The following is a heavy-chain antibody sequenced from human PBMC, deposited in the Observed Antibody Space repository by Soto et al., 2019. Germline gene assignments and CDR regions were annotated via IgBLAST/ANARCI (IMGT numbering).Heavy chain of an antibody. CDR1: GGTFSNSA. Sequence: SVKVSCKASGGTFSNSAISWVRQAPGQGLEWMGGIIPIFGTANNAQKFQGRVTITADESTSTAYMDLSSLRSEDTAVYYCARGFNSSSWYTLEAPMDYWGQGTLVTVSS. D-gene: IGHD6-13*01. J-gene: IGHJ4*02. CDR2: IIPIFGTA. V-gene: IGHV1-69*13. CDR3: ARGFNSSSWYTLEAPMDY.